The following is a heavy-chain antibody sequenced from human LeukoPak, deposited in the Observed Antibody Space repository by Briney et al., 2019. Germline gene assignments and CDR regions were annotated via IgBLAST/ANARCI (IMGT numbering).Heavy chain of an antibody. V-gene: IGHV1-3*01. D-gene: IGHD1-26*01. J-gene: IGHJ6*02. CDR3: ARVRGGSYQIDYYYYGMDV. CDR1: GGTFSSYA. CDR2: INAGNGNT. Sequence: ASVKASCKASGGTFSSYAISWVRQAPGQRLEWMGWINAGNGNTKYSQKFQGRVTITRDTSASTAYMELSSLRSEDTAVYYCARVRGGSYQIDYYYYGMDVWGQGTTVTVSS.